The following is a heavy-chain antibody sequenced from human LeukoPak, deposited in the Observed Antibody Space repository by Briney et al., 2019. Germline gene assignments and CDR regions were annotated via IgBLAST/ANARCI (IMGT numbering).Heavy chain of an antibody. CDR3: AKAGSIAAAGTYDY. CDR2: ISGSGGST. D-gene: IGHD6-13*01. Sequence: RPGGSLRLSCAASGFTFSSYAMSWARQAPGKGLEWVSAISGSGGSTYYADSVKGRFTISRDNSKNTLYLQMNSLRAEDTAVYYCAKAGSIAAAGTYDYWGQGTLVTVSS. CDR1: GFTFSSYA. J-gene: IGHJ4*02. V-gene: IGHV3-23*01.